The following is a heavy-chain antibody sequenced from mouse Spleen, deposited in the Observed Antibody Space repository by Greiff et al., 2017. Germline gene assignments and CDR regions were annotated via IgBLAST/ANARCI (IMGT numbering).Heavy chain of an antibody. V-gene: IGHV1S22*01. J-gene: IGHJ4*01. Sequence: LQQPGSELVRPGASVKLSCKASGYTFTSYWMHWVKQRPGQGLEWIGNIYPGSGSTNYDEKFKSKATLTVDTSSSTAYMQLSSLTSEDSAVYYCTSRYDDYAMDYWGQGTSVTVSS. CDR1: GYTFTSYW. CDR3: TSRYDDYAMDY. D-gene: IGHD2-14*01. CDR2: IYPGSGST.